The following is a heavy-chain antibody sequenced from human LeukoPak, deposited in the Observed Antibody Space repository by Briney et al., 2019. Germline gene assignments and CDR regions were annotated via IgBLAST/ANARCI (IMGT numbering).Heavy chain of an antibody. V-gene: IGHV4-59*01. J-gene: IGHJ4*02. CDR1: GVSISDYH. D-gene: IGHD1-26*01. Sequence: SETLSLTCSVSGVSISDYHWIWIGQPPAKGLEWMGYFSYSGSTRYNPSLKSRVTMLVDTSKNQFSLRLISVAAADTAVYYCARMYSGTSYYFDFWGQGTLVTVSS. CDR2: FSYSGST. CDR3: ARMYSGTSYYFDF.